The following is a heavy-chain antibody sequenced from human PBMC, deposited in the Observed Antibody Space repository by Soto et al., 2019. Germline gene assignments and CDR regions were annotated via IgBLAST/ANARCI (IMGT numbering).Heavy chain of an antibody. CDR1: VYSFTTCW. V-gene: IGHV5-10-1*01. D-gene: IGHD1-7*01. J-gene: IGHJ5*02. CDR3: ARENYGLELFNWLDP. Sequence: GESLTISCEACVYSFTTCWVRWARHIPGEGLELIGAIDPKESYTKYRTSLHGHVTISVKNSISTDYLQWKSLKASDTDLYCCARENYGLELFNWLDPWGQGTMVTVSS. CDR2: IDPKESYT.